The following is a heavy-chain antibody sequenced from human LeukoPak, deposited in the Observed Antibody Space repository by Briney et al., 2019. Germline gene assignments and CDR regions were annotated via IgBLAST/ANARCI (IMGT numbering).Heavy chain of an antibody. CDR3: ARAGYCSSTSCLDY. CDR1: GFTFSNYW. V-gene: IGHV3-7*01. Sequence: GGSLRLSCAASGFTFSNYWMNWVRQAPGKGLEWVANIKQDGGEKSYVDSVKGRFTISRDNAKNSLYLQMNSLRAEDTAVYYCARAGYCSSTSCLDYWGQGTLVTVSS. J-gene: IGHJ4*02. CDR2: IKQDGGEK. D-gene: IGHD2-2*01.